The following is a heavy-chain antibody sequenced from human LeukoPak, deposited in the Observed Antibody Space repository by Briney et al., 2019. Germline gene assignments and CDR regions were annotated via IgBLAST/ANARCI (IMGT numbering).Heavy chain of an antibody. Sequence: GGSLRLSCAASGFTFSSYAMSWVRQAPGKGLEWVSAISGSGGSTYYADSVKGRFTISRDNSKNTLYLQMNSLRAQDTAVYYGAKQTRQLGATHVDPLGQGNLVTVSS. CDR3: AKQTRQLGATHVDP. J-gene: IGHJ5*02. D-gene: IGHD6-6*01. CDR1: GFTFSSYA. V-gene: IGHV3-23*01. CDR2: ISGSGGST.